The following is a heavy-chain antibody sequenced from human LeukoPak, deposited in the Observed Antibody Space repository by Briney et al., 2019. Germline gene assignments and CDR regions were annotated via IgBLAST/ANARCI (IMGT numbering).Heavy chain of an antibody. CDR3: TRRPYSSSWYYFDY. CDR2: ISSSGSML. D-gene: IGHD6-13*01. V-gene: IGHV3-11*04. CDR1: GFTFTDYY. J-gene: IGHJ4*02. Sequence: PGGSLRLSCTVSGFTFTDYYMSWVRQAPGKGLEWVSYISSSGSMLHYADSVEGRFTISRDNAKNSLYLQMSSLRVEDTAVYYCTRRPYSSSWYYFDYWGQGTLITVSS.